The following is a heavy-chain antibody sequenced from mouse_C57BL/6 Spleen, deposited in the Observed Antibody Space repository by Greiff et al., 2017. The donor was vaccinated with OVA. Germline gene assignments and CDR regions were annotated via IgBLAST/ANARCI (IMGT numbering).Heavy chain of an antibody. J-gene: IGHJ2*01. D-gene: IGHD4-1*01. CDR1: GFTFSSYA. CDR3: ARDGDWDGDPYYFDY. Sequence: EVKLVESGGGLVKPGGSLKLSCAASGFTFSSYAMSWVRQTPEKRLEWVATISDGGSYIYYPDNVKGRFTISRDNAKNNLYLQMSHLKSEDTAMYYCARDGDWDGDPYYFDYWGQGTTLTVSS. V-gene: IGHV5-4*01. CDR2: ISDGGSYI.